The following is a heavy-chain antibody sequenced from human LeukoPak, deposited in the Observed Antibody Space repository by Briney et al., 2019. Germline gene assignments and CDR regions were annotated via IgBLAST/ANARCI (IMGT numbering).Heavy chain of an antibody. CDR2: IYYSGST. J-gene: IGHJ4*02. Sequence: SETLSLTCTVSGGSISSYYWSWLRQPPGKGLEWIGYIYYSGSTNYNPSLKSRVTISVDTSKNQFSLKLSSVTAADTAVYYCAGSLDYSNYFDYWGQGTLVTVSS. CDR1: GGSISSYY. D-gene: IGHD4-4*01. CDR3: AGSLDYSNYFDY. V-gene: IGHV4-59*01.